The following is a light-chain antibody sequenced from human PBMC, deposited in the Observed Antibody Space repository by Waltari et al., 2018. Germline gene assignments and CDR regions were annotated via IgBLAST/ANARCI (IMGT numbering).Light chain of an antibody. J-gene: IGLJ2*01. Sequence: QSALTQPASVSGSPGQSITISCSGLGSAAGASEPVSWHQHPPDKAPQVIIYDVTHRPSGVSDRFSASKSANTASLTISRLQPEDEADYYCSSQTLDGLVLFGGGTRLTVL. CDR3: SSQTLDGLVL. V-gene: IGLV2-14*03. CDR1: GSAAGASEP. CDR2: DVT.